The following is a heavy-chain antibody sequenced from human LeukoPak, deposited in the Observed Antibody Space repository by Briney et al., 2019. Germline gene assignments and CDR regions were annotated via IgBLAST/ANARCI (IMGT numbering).Heavy chain of an antibody. CDR1: GGSFSVYY. CDR2: INHSGST. V-gene: IGHV4-34*01. J-gene: IGHJ4*02. CDR3: ARDATGLDY. D-gene: IGHD4-17*01. Sequence: SETLSLTCAVYGGSFSVYYWSWIRQPPGKGLEWIGEINHSGSTNYNPSLKSRVTISVDTSKNQFSLKLSSVAAADTAVYYCARDATGLDYWGQGTLVTVSS.